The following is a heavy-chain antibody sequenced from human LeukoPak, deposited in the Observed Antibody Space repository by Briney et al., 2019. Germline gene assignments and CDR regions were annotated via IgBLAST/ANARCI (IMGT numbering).Heavy chain of an antibody. J-gene: IGHJ3*02. Sequence: GGSLRLSCAASGFTFSSYAMHWVRQAPGKGLEWVAVISYDGSNKYYADSVKGRFTISRDNAKNTLYLQMNSLRAEDTTVYYCARDDYGGNSEVGAFDIWGQGTMVTVSS. D-gene: IGHD4-23*01. CDR1: GFTFSSYA. CDR2: ISYDGSNK. CDR3: ARDDYGGNSEVGAFDI. V-gene: IGHV3-30*04.